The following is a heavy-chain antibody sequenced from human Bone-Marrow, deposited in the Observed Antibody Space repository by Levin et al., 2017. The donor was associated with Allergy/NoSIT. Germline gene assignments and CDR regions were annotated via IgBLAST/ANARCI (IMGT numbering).Heavy chain of an antibody. V-gene: IGHV3-30*04. CDR3: ARGYCSGGSCYTTHLDY. Sequence: LSLTCAASGFTFSDYAMHWVRQAPGKGLEWVAAISYDGSNRLYADSMRGRFTISRDNSQSTLYLHLNSLRLEDTGVYYCARGYCSGGSCYTTHLDYWGQGTLVTVSS. CDR1: GFTFSDYA. D-gene: IGHD2-15*01. CDR2: ISYDGSNR. J-gene: IGHJ4*02.